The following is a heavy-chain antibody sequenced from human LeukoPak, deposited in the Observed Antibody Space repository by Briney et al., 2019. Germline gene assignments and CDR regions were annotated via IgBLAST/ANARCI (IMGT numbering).Heavy chain of an antibody. D-gene: IGHD3-22*01. J-gene: IGHJ4*02. Sequence: GSSVKVSCKASGGTFSSYAISWVRQAPGQGLEWMGRIIPILGIANYAQKFQGRVTITADKSTSTAYMELSSLRSEDTAVYDCATIYDSSGYPDYWGQGTLVTVSS. CDR2: IIPILGIA. CDR3: ATIYDSSGYPDY. V-gene: IGHV1-69*04. CDR1: GGTFSSYA.